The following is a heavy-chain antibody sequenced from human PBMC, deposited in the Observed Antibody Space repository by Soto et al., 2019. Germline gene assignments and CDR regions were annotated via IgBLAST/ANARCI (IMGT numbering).Heavy chain of an antibody. J-gene: IGHJ4*02. V-gene: IGHV1-18*01. Sequence: ASVKVSCKASGYTFNRYAISWVRQAPGQGLEWMGWISAYNGNTNYAQKLQGRVTMTTDTSTSTAYMELRSLRSDDTAVYYCARLYYYDSSGYYYVEDFWGQGNLVTVSS. CDR1: GYTFNRYA. D-gene: IGHD3-22*01. CDR3: ARLYYYDSSGYYYVEDF. CDR2: ISAYNGNT.